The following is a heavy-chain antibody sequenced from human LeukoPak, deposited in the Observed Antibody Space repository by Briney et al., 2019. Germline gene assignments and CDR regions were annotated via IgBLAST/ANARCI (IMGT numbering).Heavy chain of an antibody. D-gene: IGHD2-15*01. CDR2: IYYSGST. CDR1: GGSISSSSYY. Sequence: SETLSLTCTVSGGSISSSSYYWGWIRQPPGKGLEWIRSIYYSGSTHYNPSLKSRVTISVDTSKNQFSLKLSSVTAADTAVYYCARLAMGGIYYYYYMDVWGKGTTVTISS. V-gene: IGHV4-39*07. CDR3: ARLAMGGIYYYYYMDV. J-gene: IGHJ6*03.